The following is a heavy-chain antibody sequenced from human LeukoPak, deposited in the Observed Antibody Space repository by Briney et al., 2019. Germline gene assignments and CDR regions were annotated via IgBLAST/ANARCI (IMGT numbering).Heavy chain of an antibody. J-gene: IGHJ4*02. CDR3: AKEYCTNGVCYYLVGMDY. Sequence: GGSLRLSCAASGFTFSSYWMHWVRQAPGKGLVWVSRINSDGSSTTYADSVKGRFTISRDNAKNTLYLQMNSLRAEDTAVYYCAKEYCTNGVCYYLVGMDYWGQGTLVTVSS. V-gene: IGHV3-74*01. CDR2: INSDGSST. CDR1: GFTFSSYW. D-gene: IGHD2-8*01.